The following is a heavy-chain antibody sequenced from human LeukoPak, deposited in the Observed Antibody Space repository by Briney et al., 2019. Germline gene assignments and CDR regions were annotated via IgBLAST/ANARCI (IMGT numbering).Heavy chain of an antibody. D-gene: IGHD3-9*01. CDR2: INHSGST. J-gene: IGHJ4*02. CDR1: GGSYSGYY. V-gene: IGHV4-34*01. Sequence: SETLSLTCAVYGGSYSGYYWSWIRQHPGKGLEWIGEINHSGSTNYNPSLKSRVTISVDTSKNQFSLKLSSVTAADTAVYYCARGHPVLRYFDWLFPPSFDYWGQGTLVTVSS. CDR3: ARGHPVLRYFDWLFPPSFDY.